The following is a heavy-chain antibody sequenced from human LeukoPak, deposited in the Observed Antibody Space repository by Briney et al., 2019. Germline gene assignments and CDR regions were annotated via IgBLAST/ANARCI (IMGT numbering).Heavy chain of an antibody. Sequence: GGSLRLSCAASGFTFSSYGMHWVRQAPGKGLEWVAVISYDGSNKYYADSVKGRFTISRDNSKNTLYLQMNSLRAEDTAVYYCAKDLSYGMDVWGQGTTVTVSS. CDR2: ISYDGSNK. CDR3: AKDLSYGMDV. V-gene: IGHV3-30*18. J-gene: IGHJ6*02. CDR1: GFTFSSYG.